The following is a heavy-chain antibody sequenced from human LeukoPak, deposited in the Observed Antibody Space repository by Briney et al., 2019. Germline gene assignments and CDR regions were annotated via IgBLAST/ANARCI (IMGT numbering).Heavy chain of an antibody. Sequence: GGSLRLSCAAAAFTFSSYWMGWVRQAPGRGLEWVANIEQDGSEKNYVDSVKGRFTISRDNAKNSLYLQMNSLRAEDTAVYACAREGSVTSDSVAFDYSGQGTLVTVSS. CDR1: AFTFSSYW. CDR3: AREGSVTSDSVAFDY. CDR2: IEQDGSEK. J-gene: IGHJ4*02. V-gene: IGHV3-7*04. D-gene: IGHD5/OR15-5a*01.